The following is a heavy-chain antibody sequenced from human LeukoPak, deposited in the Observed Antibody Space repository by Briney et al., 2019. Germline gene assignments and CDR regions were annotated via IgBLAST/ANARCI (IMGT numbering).Heavy chain of an antibody. V-gene: IGHV3-7*01. CDR2: MKQDGSEK. D-gene: IGHD2-2*01. J-gene: IGHJ4*02. CDR1: GFTFSSCW. CDR3: VKDFQLHY. Sequence: GGSLRLSCVASGFTFSSCWMSWVRQAPGKGLEWVANMKQDGSEKSCVGSVKGRFTISRDNAKNSLYLQMDSVRADDTAIYYCVKDFQLHYWGQGTLVTVSS.